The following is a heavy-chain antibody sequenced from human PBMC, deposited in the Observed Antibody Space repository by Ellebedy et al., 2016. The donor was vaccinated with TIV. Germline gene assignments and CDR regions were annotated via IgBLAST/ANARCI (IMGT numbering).Heavy chain of an antibody. J-gene: IGHJ6*02. CDR2: INTTGGST. CDR1: RYTFSTYY. Sequence: ASVQVSCXASRYTFSTYYMHWVRQAPGQGLEWMGIINTTGGSTSYAQKFQGRVTMTKDTSTSTVYMELSSLRSEDTAVYFCASRSRSGLVAVGNDYYAMDVWGQGTTITVSS. V-gene: IGHV1-46*01. CDR3: ASRSRSGLVAVGNDYYAMDV. D-gene: IGHD6-19*01.